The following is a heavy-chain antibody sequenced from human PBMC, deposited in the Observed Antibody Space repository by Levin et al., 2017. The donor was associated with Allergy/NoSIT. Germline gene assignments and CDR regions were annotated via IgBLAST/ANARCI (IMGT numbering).Heavy chain of an antibody. J-gene: IGHJ6*02. CDR3: ARDMGDTAMVWGSYYYYGMDV. CDR2: ISSSSSYI. Sequence: GESLKISCAASGFTFSSYSMNWVRQAPGKGLEWVSSISSSSSYIYYADSVKGRFTISRDNAKNSLYLQMNSLRAEDTAVYYCARDMGDTAMVWGSYYYYGMDVWGQGTTVTVSS. D-gene: IGHD5-18*01. CDR1: GFTFSSYS. V-gene: IGHV3-21*01.